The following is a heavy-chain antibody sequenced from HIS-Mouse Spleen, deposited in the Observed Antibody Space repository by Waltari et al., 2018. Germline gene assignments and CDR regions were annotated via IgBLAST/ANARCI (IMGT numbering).Heavy chain of an antibody. CDR2: IYYRGST. CDR3: AREIPYSSSWYDWYFDL. D-gene: IGHD6-13*01. J-gene: IGHJ2*01. V-gene: IGHV4-39*07. CDR1: GGSLSSSSSS. Sequence: QLQLQESGPGLVKPSETLSPTCTASGGSLSSSSSSWGWLRRPPGKGLEWIGSIYYRGSTYYNPSLKSRVTISVDTSKNQFSLKLSSVTAADTAVYYCAREIPYSSSWYDWYFDLWGRGTLVTVSS.